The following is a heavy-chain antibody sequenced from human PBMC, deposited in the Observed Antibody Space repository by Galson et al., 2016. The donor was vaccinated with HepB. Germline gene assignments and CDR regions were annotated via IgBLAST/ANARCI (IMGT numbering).Heavy chain of an antibody. Sequence: SLRLSCAASGFIFSTYWMSWVRQAPGKGLEWVANIKQDGSEKYYVDSVKGRFTIFRDNSKDTLYLQMNSLRAEDTAVYYCAKEVGTVHPSNWFDPWGQGTLVTVAS. CDR3: AKEVGTVHPSNWFDP. CDR2: IKQDGSEK. D-gene: IGHD1-26*01. J-gene: IGHJ5*02. CDR1: GFIFSTYW. V-gene: IGHV3-7*03.